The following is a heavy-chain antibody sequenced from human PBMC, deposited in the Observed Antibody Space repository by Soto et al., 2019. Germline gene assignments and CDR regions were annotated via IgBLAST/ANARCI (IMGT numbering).Heavy chain of an antibody. Sequence: GESLKISCKGSGYSFTSYWISWVRQMPGKGLEWMGRIDPSDSYTNYSPSFQGHVTISADKSISTAYLQWSSLKASDTAMYYCAREEVGLRLYYYYYGMDVWGQGTTVTVSS. D-gene: IGHD5-12*01. CDR1: GYSFTSYW. CDR3: AREEVGLRLYYYYYGMDV. J-gene: IGHJ6*02. V-gene: IGHV5-10-1*01. CDR2: IDPSDSYT.